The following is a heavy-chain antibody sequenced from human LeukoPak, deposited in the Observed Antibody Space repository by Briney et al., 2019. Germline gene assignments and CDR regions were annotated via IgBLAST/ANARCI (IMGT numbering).Heavy chain of an antibody. CDR1: GFTFSSYA. Sequence: GGSLRLSCAASGFTFSSYALSWVRQAPGKGLEWVSSIGDSGGSTYYADSVKGRFTISRDNSKNSLYLHMNSLRAEDTAVYYCAKGVHPYYCYYGMDVWGQGTTVTVSS. CDR3: AKGVHPYYCYYGMDV. J-gene: IGHJ6*02. D-gene: IGHD3-3*01. CDR2: IGDSGGST. V-gene: IGHV3-23*01.